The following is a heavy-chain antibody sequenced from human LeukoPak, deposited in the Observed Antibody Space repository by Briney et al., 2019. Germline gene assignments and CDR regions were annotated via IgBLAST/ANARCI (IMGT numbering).Heavy chain of an antibody. CDR2: IYYSGST. V-gene: IGHV4-39*07. CDR3: ARGGFDGGVYFDY. Sequence: SETLSLTCTVSGGSISSSSYYWGWIRQPPGNGLEWIGSIYYSGSTYYNPSLKSRVTISVDTSKNQFSLKLSSVTAADTAVYYCARGGFDGGVYFDYWGQGTLVTVSS. D-gene: IGHD3-9*01. CDR1: GGSISSSSYY. J-gene: IGHJ4*02.